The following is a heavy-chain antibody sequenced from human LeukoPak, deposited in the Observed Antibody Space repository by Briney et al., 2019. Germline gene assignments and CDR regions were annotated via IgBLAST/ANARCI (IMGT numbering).Heavy chain of an antibody. CDR3: ARGAGDFYYYYYYMDV. J-gene: IGHJ6*03. CDR2: IYYSGST. CDR1: GGSISGYY. V-gene: IGHV4-59*01. D-gene: IGHD7-27*01. Sequence: SETLSLTCTVSGGSISGYYWSWIRQPPGKGLEWIGYIYYSGSTNYNPSLKSRVTISVDTSKNQFSLKLSSVTAADTAVYYCARGAGDFYYYYYYMDVWGKGTTVTVSS.